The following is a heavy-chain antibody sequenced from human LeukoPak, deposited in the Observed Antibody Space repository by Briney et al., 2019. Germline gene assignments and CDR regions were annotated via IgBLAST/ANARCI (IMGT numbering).Heavy chain of an antibody. CDR3: ARVDSAYGGNSFNLFDY. Sequence: GGSLRLSCAASGFTFSSYSMNWVRQAPGKGLEWVSSISSSSSYIYYADSVKGRFTISRDNAKNSLYLQMNSLRDEDTDVYYCARVDSAYGGNSFNLFDYWGQGILVTVSS. D-gene: IGHD4-23*01. CDR1: GFTFSSYS. V-gene: IGHV3-21*01. J-gene: IGHJ4*02. CDR2: ISSSSSYI.